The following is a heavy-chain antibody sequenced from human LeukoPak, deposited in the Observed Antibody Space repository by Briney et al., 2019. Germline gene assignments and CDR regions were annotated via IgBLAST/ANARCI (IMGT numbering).Heavy chain of an antibody. Sequence: SETLSLTCTVSGGSISSYYWSWVRQPPGKGLEWIGYIYYSGSTNYNPSLKSRVTISVDTSKNQLSLKLRSVTAADTAVYYCARQDSGTYLNPLDIWGQGTVVTVSS. CDR3: ARQDSGTYLNPLDI. D-gene: IGHD1-26*01. J-gene: IGHJ3*02. V-gene: IGHV4-59*08. CDR2: IYYSGST. CDR1: GGSISSYY.